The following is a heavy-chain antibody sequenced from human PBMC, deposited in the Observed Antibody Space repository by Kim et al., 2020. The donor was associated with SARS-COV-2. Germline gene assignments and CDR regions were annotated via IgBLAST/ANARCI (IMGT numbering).Heavy chain of an antibody. CDR1: GGSFSGYY. J-gene: IGHJ4*02. CDR3: ARGTGLYYYGSGSYYRDY. V-gene: IGHV4-34*01. D-gene: IGHD3-10*01. Sequence: SETLSLTCAVYGGSFSGYYWSWIRQPPGKGLEWIGEINHSGSTNYNPYLKSRVTISVDTSKNQFSLKLSSVTAADTAVYYCARGTGLYYYGSGSYYRDYWGQGTLVTVSS. CDR2: INHSGST.